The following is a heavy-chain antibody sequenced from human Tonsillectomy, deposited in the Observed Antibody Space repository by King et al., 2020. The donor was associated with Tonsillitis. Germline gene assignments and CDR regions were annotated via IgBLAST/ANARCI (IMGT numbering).Heavy chain of an antibody. D-gene: IGHD6-19*01. Sequence: VQLVESGGGVVQPVRSLRLSCVASGFTFSSYGVHWVRQAPGRGLEWVAVISYDESREHYVDSVTGRFTISRDNSKNTLYLQRNSLRVEDTAVYYCAGQRLYSSGWGIASWGQGTLVTVSS. CDR1: GFTFSSYG. CDR3: AGQRLYSSGWGIAS. CDR2: ISYDESRE. J-gene: IGHJ5*02. V-gene: IGHV3-30*19.